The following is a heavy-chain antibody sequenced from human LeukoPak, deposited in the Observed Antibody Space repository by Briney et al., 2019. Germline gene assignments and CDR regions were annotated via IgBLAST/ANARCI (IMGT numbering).Heavy chain of an antibody. CDR2: IYYSGST. CDR1: GGSISSSSYY. CDR3: ARDPGGADDV. J-gene: IGHJ6*04. Sequence: SETLSLTCTVSGGSISSSSYYWGWIRQPPGKGLEWIGSIYYSGSTYYNPSLKSRVTISVDTSKNQFSLKLSSVTAADTAVYYCARDPGGADDVWGKGTTVTISS. D-gene: IGHD3-16*01. V-gene: IGHV4-39*02.